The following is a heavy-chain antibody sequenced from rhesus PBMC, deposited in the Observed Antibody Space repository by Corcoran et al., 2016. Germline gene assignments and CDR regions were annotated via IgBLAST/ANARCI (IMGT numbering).Heavy chain of an antibody. J-gene: IGHJ4*01. CDR3: ATIPYNYDTSSYTGAY. V-gene: IGHV4-165*02. CDR1: GGSLIAYD. Sequence: QVQLPESGPGMVKPSETLSLTFDVSGGSLIAYDWNWVRPPPGTGRAWIGYIGGSSGSIYYNPTRKSRVTLSTDTSKNQFSLKLTSVTAADTAVYYCATIPYNYDTSSYTGAYWGQGVLVAVSS. D-gene: IGHD3-28*01. CDR2: IGGSSGSI.